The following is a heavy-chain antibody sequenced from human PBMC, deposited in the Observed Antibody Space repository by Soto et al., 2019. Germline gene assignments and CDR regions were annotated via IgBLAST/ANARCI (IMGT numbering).Heavy chain of an antibody. CDR3: ARQTAYYDILTGYSPNNWFDP. J-gene: IGHJ5*02. CDR2: IYYSGST. Sequence: SETLSLTCTVSGGSISSSSYYWGWIRRPPGKGLEWIGSIYYSGSTYYNPSLKSRVTISVDTSKNQFSLKLSSVTAADTAVYYCARQTAYYDILTGYSPNNWFDPWGQGTLVT. V-gene: IGHV4-39*01. CDR1: GGSISSSSYY. D-gene: IGHD3-9*01.